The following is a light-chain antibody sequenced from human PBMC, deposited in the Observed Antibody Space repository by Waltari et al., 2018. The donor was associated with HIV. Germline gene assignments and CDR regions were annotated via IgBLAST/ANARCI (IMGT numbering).Light chain of an antibody. CDR2: GKN. V-gene: IGLV3-19*01. J-gene: IGLJ1*01. Sequence: SSELAQDPAVSVAFGQTVRITCQGDSLRSSYATWYQQKPRQAPILVIYGKNNRPSGIPDRFSGSSSGNTASVTITGAQAEDEADYYCHSRDSRTDHLEVFGTGTKVTVL. CDR1: SLRSSY. CDR3: HSRDSRTDHLEV.